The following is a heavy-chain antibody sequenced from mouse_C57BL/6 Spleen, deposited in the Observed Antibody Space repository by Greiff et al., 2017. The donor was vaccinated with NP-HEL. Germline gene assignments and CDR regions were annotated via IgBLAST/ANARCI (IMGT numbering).Heavy chain of an antibody. CDR2: IDPSDSYT. D-gene: IGHD2-1*01. V-gene: IGHV1-50*01. Sequence: QVQLQQPGAELVKPGASVKLSCKASGYTFTSYWMQWVKQRPGQGLEWIGEIDPSDSYTNYNQKFKGKATLTVDTSSSTAYMQLSSLTSEDSTVYYCARGYYGNYPDYWGQGTTLTVSS. CDR1: GYTFTSYW. CDR3: ARGYYGNYPDY. J-gene: IGHJ2*01.